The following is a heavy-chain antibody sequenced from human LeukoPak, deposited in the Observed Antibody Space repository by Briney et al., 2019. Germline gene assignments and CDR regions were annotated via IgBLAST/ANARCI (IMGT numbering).Heavy chain of an antibody. CDR1: GFTFSSYV. Sequence: GGSLRLSRSASGFTFSSYVMTWVRQAPGQGLEWVSAISGSGDDTYYADSVKGRFTISRDNSKNTLYLQMNSLRAEDTAVYYCAKDILQARYCSGGSCYLFDYWGQGTLVTVSS. J-gene: IGHJ4*02. CDR3: AKDILQARYCSGGSCYLFDY. CDR2: ISGSGDDT. D-gene: IGHD2-15*01. V-gene: IGHV3-23*01.